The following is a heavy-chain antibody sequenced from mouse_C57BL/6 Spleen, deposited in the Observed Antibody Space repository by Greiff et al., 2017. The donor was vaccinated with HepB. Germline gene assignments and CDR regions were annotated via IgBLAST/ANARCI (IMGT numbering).Heavy chain of an antibody. CDR2: INPSTGGT. D-gene: IGHD2-4*01. CDR1: GYSFTGYY. J-gene: IGHJ3*01. CDR3: SSIYYDYGGFAY. Sequence: EVQLQQSGPELVKPGASVKISCKASGYSFTGYYMNWVKQSPEKSLEWIGEINPSTGGTTYNQKFKAKATLTVDKSSSTAYMQLKSLTSEDSAVYCCSSIYYDYGGFAYWGQGTLVTVSA. V-gene: IGHV1-42*01.